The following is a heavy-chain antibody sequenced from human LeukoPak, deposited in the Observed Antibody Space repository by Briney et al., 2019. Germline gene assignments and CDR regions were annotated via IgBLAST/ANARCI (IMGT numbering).Heavy chain of an antibody. CDR1: GFTFSSYG. Sequence: GGSLRLSCAASGFTFSSYGMHWVRQAPGKGLEWVAVIWYDGSNKYYADSVKGRFTISRDNSKNTLYLQMNSLRAEDTAVYYCARGTGYDPVDYWGQGTLVTVSS. CDR2: IWYDGSNK. J-gene: IGHJ4*02. CDR3: ARGTGYDPVDY. D-gene: IGHD3/OR15-3a*01. V-gene: IGHV3-33*01.